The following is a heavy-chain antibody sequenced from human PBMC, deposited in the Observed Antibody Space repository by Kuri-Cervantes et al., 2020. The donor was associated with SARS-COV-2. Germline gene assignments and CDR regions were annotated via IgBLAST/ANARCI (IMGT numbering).Heavy chain of an antibody. Sequence: SVKVSCKASGDTLSRYGISWVRQAPGQGLEWMGDITPIFGRANSAQKFQGRITMTADEATNTAYMELSSLRSEDTAVYYCARDDFWSGYSASFDYWGQGTLVTVSS. D-gene: IGHD3-3*01. V-gene: IGHV1-69*13. CDR2: ITPIFGRA. CDR3: ARDDFWSGYSASFDY. CDR1: GDTLSRYG. J-gene: IGHJ4*02.